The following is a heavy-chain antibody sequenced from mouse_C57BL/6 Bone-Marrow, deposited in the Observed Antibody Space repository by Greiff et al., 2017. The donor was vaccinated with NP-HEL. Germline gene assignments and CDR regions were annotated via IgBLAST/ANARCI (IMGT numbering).Heavy chain of an antibody. CDR2: IYPGSGST. J-gene: IGHJ2*01. D-gene: IGHD3-2*02. CDR1: GYTFTSYW. CDR3: ARRAAAHRY. V-gene: IGHV1-55*01. Sequence: QVQLKQPGAELVKPGASVKMSCKASGYTFTSYWITWVKQRPGQGLAWIGDIYPGSGSTNYNEKFKSKATLTVETSSSTAYMQLSSLTSEDSAVYYCARRAAAHRYWGQGTTLTVSS.